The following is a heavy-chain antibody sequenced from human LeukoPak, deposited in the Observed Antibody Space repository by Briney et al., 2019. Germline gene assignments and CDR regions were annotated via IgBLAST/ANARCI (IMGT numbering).Heavy chain of an antibody. J-gene: IGHJ6*02. D-gene: IGHD2-2*01. CDR3: ARGARYCSSTSCYAPALHSYYGMDV. Sequence: SETLSLTCTVSGDSVNSGSYYWTWIRQPPGKGLEWIGYIYYSGSTNYNPSLKSRVTISVDTSKNQFSLKLSSVTAADTAVYYCARGARYCSSTSCYAPALHSYYGMDVWGQGTTVTVSS. V-gene: IGHV4-61*01. CDR2: IYYSGST. CDR1: GDSVNSGSYY.